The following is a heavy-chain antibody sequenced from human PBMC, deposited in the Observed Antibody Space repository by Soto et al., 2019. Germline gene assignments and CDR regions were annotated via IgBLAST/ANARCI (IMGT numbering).Heavy chain of an antibody. CDR2: IKQDGSEQ. D-gene: IGHD2-8*02. CDR1: GFTFTSYW. CDR3: ARHKYWSLDY. Sequence: GGSLRLSCAASGFTFTSYWMSWVRQAPGKGLEWVANIKQDGSEQYCVDSVKGRFTISRDNAKNLVFLQMNSLTAEDTALYYCARHKYWSLDYWGQGTLVTVSS. V-gene: IGHV3-7*01. J-gene: IGHJ4*02.